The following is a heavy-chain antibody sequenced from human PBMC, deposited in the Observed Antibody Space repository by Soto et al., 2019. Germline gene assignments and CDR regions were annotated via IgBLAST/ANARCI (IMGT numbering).Heavy chain of an antibody. CDR3: ARAIAAAAGF. CDR1: GFTLSAYW. Sequence: GSLRLSCAASGFTLSAYWVHWVRQTPGKGLEWVANINQDGTQKYYVGSVKGRFTISRDNSKNSFYLQMDSLRAEDSARYFCARAIAAAAGFWGRGILVTVSS. J-gene: IGHJ4*02. V-gene: IGHV3-7*01. CDR2: INQDGTQK. D-gene: IGHD6-13*01.